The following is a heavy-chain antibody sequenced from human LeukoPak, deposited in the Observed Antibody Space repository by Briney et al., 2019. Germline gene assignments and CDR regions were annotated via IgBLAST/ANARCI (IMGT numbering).Heavy chain of an antibody. D-gene: IGHD3-22*01. Sequence: PGGSLRLSCAASGFTFSRYAMHWVRQAPGKGLEWVAVTSPDGNEKYYADSVKGRFTISRDNPKNTLYLQMNSLRAEDTAVYFCAKRGVVIRVILVGFHKEAYYFDSWGQGALVTVSS. V-gene: IGHV3-30*07. CDR3: AKRGVVIRVILVGFHKEAYYFDS. CDR2: TSPDGNEK. J-gene: IGHJ4*02. CDR1: GFTFSRYA.